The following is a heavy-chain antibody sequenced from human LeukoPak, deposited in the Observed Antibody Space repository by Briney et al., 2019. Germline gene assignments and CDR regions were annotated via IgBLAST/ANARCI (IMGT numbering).Heavy chain of an antibody. Sequence: GRSLRLSCAASGFTFSSYGMHWVRQAPGKGLEWVAVISYDGSNKYYADSVKGRFTISRDNSKNTLYLQMNSLRAEDTAVYYCAREPLRYFDWSSDSYYFDYWGQGTLVTVSS. D-gene: IGHD3-9*01. CDR1: GFTFSSYG. J-gene: IGHJ4*02. CDR2: ISYDGSNK. V-gene: IGHV3-30*03. CDR3: AREPLRYFDWSSDSYYFDY.